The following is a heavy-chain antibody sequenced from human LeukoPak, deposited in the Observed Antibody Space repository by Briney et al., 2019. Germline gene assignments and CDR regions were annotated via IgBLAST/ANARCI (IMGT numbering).Heavy chain of an antibody. CDR3: VKRVGDGYSYDY. D-gene: IGHD5-24*01. J-gene: IGHJ4*02. Sequence: PGRSLRLSCTASGFTFGDYAMSCFRQAPGKGLEWVGRVISKTAGGTIDYAAPVKGRFTNSRDNSKNTLFLEMRSLRPEGTAVYYCVKRVGDGYSYDYWGQGTLVTVSS. CDR2: VISKTAGGTI. V-gene: IGHV3-15*05. CDR1: GFTFGDYA.